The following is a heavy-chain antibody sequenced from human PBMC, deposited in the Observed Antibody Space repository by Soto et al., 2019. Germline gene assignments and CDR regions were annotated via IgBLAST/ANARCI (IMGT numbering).Heavy chain of an antibody. CDR3: ARDRPAAIPRHYYYGMDV. CDR1: GYTFTSYY. D-gene: IGHD2-2*01. J-gene: IGHJ6*02. CDR2: INPSGGST. Sequence: ASVKVSCKASGYTFTSYYMHWVRQAPGQGLEWMGIINPSGGSTSYAQKFQGRVTMTRDTSTSTVYMELSSLRSEDTAVYYCARDRPAAIPRHYYYGMDVWGQGTTVTVS. V-gene: IGHV1-46*01.